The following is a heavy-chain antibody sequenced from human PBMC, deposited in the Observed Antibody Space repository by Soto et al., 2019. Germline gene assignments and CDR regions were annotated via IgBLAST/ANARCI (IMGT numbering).Heavy chain of an antibody. CDR2: INHSGST. J-gene: IGHJ5*02. V-gene: IGHV4-34*01. Sequence: QVQLQQWGAGLLKPSETLSLTCAVYGGSFSGYYWSWIRQPPGKGLEWIGEINHSGSTNYNPSLKSRVTISVDTSKNQFSLKLSAVTAADTAVYYCARNNVYCSSTSCYAFWFDPWGQGTLGTVSS. D-gene: IGHD2-2*01. CDR3: ARNNVYCSSTSCYAFWFDP. CDR1: GGSFSGYY.